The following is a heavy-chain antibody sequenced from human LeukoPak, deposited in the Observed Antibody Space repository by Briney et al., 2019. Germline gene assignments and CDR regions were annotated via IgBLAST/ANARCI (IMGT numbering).Heavy chain of an antibody. CDR1: GYTFTDYF. V-gene: IGHV1-2*02. CDR2: INPNIGDA. Sequence: GASVNVSCTASGYTFTDYFIHWVRQAPGQGLEWMGWINPNIGDASYAQKFQDRVTMTRDRSINTAYMELSRLTSDDTAVYYCARMALDGGDSIGFDSWGQGTLVTVSS. CDR3: ARMALDGGDSIGFDS. J-gene: IGHJ5*01. D-gene: IGHD2-21*02.